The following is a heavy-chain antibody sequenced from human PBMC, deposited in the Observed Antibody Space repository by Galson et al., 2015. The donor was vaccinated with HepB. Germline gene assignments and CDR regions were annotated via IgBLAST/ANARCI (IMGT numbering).Heavy chain of an antibody. Sequence: SLRLSCAASGFTFSNAWMSWVRQAPGKGLEWVGRIKSKTDGGTTDYAAPVKGRFTISRDDSKNTLYLQMNSLKTEDTAVYYCTTDPYCSGGSCSYFDYWGQGTLVTVSS. D-gene: IGHD2-15*01. CDR3: TTDPYCSGGSCSYFDY. CDR2: IKSKTDGGTT. CDR1: GFTFSNAW. J-gene: IGHJ4*02. V-gene: IGHV3-15*01.